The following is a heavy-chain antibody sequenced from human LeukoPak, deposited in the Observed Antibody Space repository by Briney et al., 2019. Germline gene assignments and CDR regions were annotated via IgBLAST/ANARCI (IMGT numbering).Heavy chain of an antibody. D-gene: IGHD2-15*01. CDR2: IYTSGSA. CDR3: ARGRKYCSGGGCYANWFDP. J-gene: IGHJ5*02. V-gene: IGHV4-61*02. Sequence: SETLSLTCTVSGGSISSGRYYWSWIRQPAEKGLEWIGRIYTSGSAKYNPSLKSRVTISADSSKNQFSLKLSSVTDADTAMYYCARGRKYCSGGGCYANWFDPWGQGTLVTVSS. CDR1: GGSISSGRYY.